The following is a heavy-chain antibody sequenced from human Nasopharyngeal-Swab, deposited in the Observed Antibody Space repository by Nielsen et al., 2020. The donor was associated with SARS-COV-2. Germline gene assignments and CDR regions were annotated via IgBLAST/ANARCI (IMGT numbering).Heavy chain of an antibody. CDR1: GFTFSSYW. V-gene: IGHV3-7*01. Sequence: GESLKISCAASGFTFSSYWMSWVRQAPGKGLEWVANIKQDGSEKYYVDSVKGRFTISRDNAKNSLYLQMNSLRAEDTAVYYCARDRSEGGSGEDAFDIWGQGTMVTVSS. CDR3: ARDRSEGGSGEDAFDI. J-gene: IGHJ3*02. D-gene: IGHD2-15*01. CDR2: IKQDGSEK.